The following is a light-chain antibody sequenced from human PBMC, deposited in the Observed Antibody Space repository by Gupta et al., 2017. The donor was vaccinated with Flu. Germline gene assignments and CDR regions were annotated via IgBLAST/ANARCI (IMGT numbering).Light chain of an antibody. CDR1: QSVTNF. CDR2: AAS. J-gene: IGKJ1*01. V-gene: IGKV1-39*01. Sequence: ITFLASQSVTNFLNWYQQKPGKAPKLLIYAASTLQGGVPSRFSGSGFGTDFTLTINRLQPGDFATYYCQQGDSTPPTFGPGPTVAIK. CDR3: QQGDSTPPT.